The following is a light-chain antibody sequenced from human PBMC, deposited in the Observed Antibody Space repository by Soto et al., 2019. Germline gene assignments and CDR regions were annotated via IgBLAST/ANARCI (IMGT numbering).Light chain of an antibody. CDR1: QSVSGNN. V-gene: IGKV3D-20*02. Sequence: EIVLTQSPGTLSLSPGERATLSCRASQSVSGNNLAWYQQRPGQAPRLLIYAASIRATGIPDRIAGSGSGTDFTLTISRLEPEDFAVYYCQQRSNCPWTFGQGTKLEIK. J-gene: IGKJ1*01. CDR2: AAS. CDR3: QQRSNCPWT.